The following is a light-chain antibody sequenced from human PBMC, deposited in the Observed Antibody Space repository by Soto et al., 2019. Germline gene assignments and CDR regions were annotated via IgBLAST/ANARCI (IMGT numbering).Light chain of an antibody. CDR2: KAS. CDR3: QHYHSYSEA. J-gene: IGKJ1*01. V-gene: IGKV1-5*03. CDR1: QTISSW. Sequence: DIQMTQSPSTLSGSVGDRVTITCRASQTISSWLAWYQQKPGKAPKLLIYKASTLKSGVPSRFSGSGSATEFTLTISSLQPDDFATYYCQHYHSYSEAFGQGTKVELK.